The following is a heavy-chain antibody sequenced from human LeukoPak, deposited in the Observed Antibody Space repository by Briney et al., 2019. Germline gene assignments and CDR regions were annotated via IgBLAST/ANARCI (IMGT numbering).Heavy chain of an antibody. Sequence: ASVKVSCKASGYTFTGYYMHWVRQAPGQGLEWMGWINPNSGGTNYAQKFQGRVTMTRDTSISTAYMELSSLRSDDTAVYYCARDASTYYYGSGSYWGQGTLVTVSS. CDR3: ARDASTYYYGSGSY. CDR1: GYTFTGYY. J-gene: IGHJ4*02. V-gene: IGHV1-2*02. D-gene: IGHD3-10*01. CDR2: INPNSGGT.